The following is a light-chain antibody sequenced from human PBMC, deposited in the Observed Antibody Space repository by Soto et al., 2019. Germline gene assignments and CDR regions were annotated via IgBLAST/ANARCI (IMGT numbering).Light chain of an antibody. J-gene: IGKJ3*01. CDR1: QSVSSN. CDR3: QQYNNWPSFT. CDR2: GAS. V-gene: IGKV3-15*01. Sequence: DIVMTQSPATLSVSPGERATLSCRASQSVSSNLAWYQQKPGQAPRLLVYGASTRAIGIPARFSGSGSGTEFILTISSMYFEDFALYYCQQYNNWPSFTFGPGTKVDIK.